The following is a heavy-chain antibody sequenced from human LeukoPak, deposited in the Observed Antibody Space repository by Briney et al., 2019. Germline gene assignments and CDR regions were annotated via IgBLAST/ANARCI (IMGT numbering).Heavy chain of an antibody. CDR1: GITFSNYN. D-gene: IGHD1-7*01. CDR3: ARGVKSAIGKWNYVWFDP. V-gene: IGHV3-21*01. Sequence: PGGSLRLSCAAPGITFSNYNMNWVRQAPGKGLEWISAITSSSSYTFYADSVKGRFTISRDNAQNSLYLQMNGLRAEDTAVYYCARGVKSAIGKWNYVWFDPWGPGTLVTVSS. J-gene: IGHJ5*02. CDR2: ITSSSSYT.